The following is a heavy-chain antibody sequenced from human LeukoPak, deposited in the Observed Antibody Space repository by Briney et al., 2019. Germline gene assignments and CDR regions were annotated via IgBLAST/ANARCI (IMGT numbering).Heavy chain of an antibody. J-gene: IGHJ6*03. CDR1: GYTFTSYD. V-gene: IGHV1-8*01. Sequence: GASVKVSSKASGYTFTSYDINWVRQATGQGREWMGWMNPDSGKTGYAQKFQGRVTMTRNTSISTAYMELSSLRSEDTAVYYCASLYGGNSGTYYYYMDVWGKGTTVTVSS. D-gene: IGHD4-23*01. CDR3: ASLYGGNSGTYYYYMDV. CDR2: MNPDSGKT.